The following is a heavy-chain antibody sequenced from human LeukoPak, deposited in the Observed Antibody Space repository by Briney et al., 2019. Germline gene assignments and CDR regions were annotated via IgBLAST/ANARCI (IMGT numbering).Heavy chain of an antibody. CDR2: INHSGGT. D-gene: IGHD1-26*01. J-gene: IGHJ6*03. V-gene: IGHV4-34*01. CDR1: GGSFSGYY. Sequence: SETLSLTCAVYGGSFSGYYWSWIRQPPGKGLEWIGEINHSGGTNYNPSLKSRVTISVDTSKNQFSLKLNSVTAADTAVYYCARVRGSSGSYEYYHYMDVWGKGTTVTISS. CDR3: ARVRGSSGSYEYYHYMDV.